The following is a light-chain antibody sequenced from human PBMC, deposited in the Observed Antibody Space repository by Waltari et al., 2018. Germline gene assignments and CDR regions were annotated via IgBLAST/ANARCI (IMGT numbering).Light chain of an antibody. V-gene: IGLV2-11*01. CDR3: CSCAGTDTFCV. Sequence: QSALTQPRSVSGSTGQSVTISCTGTSRDVASTDCVSWYQHHPGNAPKLMIYDVSKRPSGVPDRFSGSQSGNTASLIISGLQADDEADYYCCSCAGTDTFCVFGGGTKLTVL. CDR2: DVS. CDR1: SRDVASTDC. J-gene: IGLJ3*02.